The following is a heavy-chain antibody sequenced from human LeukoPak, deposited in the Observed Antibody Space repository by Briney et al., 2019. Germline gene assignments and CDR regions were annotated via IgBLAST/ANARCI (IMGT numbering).Heavy chain of an antibody. J-gene: IGHJ4*02. Sequence: ASVKVSCKASGYTFTSYGISWVRQAPGQGLEWMGGIIPIFGTANYAQKFQGRVTITTDESTSTAYMELSSLRSEDTAVYYCARAGYCSSTSCSYDYWGQGTLVTVSS. CDR3: ARAGYCSSTSCSYDY. D-gene: IGHD2-2*01. V-gene: IGHV1-69*05. CDR2: IIPIFGTA. CDR1: GYTFTSYG.